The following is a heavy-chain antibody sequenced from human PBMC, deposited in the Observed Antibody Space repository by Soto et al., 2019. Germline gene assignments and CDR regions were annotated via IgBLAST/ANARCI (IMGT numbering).Heavy chain of an antibody. CDR1: GYTFTSYY. J-gene: IGHJ4*02. Sequence: QVQLVQSGAEVKKPGASVKVSCKASGYTFTSYYMHWVRQAPGQGLEWMGIINPSGGSTSYAQKFHGRVTMTRDTSTSTVYMELSSLRSEDKTVYYCARGPVGLSGYYKVDYWGQGTLVTVSS. V-gene: IGHV1-46*01. D-gene: IGHD3-9*01. CDR2: INPSGGST. CDR3: ARGPVGLSGYYKVDY.